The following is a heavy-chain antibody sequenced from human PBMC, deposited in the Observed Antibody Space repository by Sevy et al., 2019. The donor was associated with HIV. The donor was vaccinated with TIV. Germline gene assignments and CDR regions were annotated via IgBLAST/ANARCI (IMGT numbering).Heavy chain of an antibody. V-gene: IGHV5-51*01. J-gene: IGHJ4*01. CDR2: IYPGDSDT. Sequence: GESLKISXKGSGYSFXXYWIGWVRQMPGKGLECMGIIYPGDSDTRYSPSFQGQVTISADKSISTAYLQWSSLKASDTAMYXCXXGXXXXXXXWGXXXLVTVSS. CDR3: XXGXXXXXXX. CDR1: GYSFXXYW.